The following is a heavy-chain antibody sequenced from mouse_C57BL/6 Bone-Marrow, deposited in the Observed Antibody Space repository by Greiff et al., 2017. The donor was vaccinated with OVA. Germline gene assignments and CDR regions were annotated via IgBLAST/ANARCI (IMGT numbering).Heavy chain of an antibody. V-gene: IGHV1-15*01. J-gene: IGHJ2*01. CDR2: IDPETGGT. D-gene: IGHD2-5*01. CDR3: TRSYSNYGDFDY. Sequence: QVQLQQSGAALVRPGASVTLSCKASGYTFTDYEMHWVKQTPVHGLEWIGAIDPETGGTAYNQKFKGKAILTADKSSSTAYMELRSLTSEDSAVYYWTRSYSNYGDFDYWGQGTTRTVSS. CDR1: GYTFTDYE.